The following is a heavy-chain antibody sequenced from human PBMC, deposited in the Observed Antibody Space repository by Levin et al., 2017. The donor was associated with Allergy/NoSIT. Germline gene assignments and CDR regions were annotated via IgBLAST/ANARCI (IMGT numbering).Heavy chain of an antibody. CDR3: GRLPKPRVGSSSYYYYLDV. CDR2: VYYGAST. Sequence: SETLSLTCAVSGGSISSANFYWGWIRQPPGKGLEWIGAVYYGASTYYNPSLKGQVTLSVDTSKNQFALRLSTVTAADTAVYYCGRLPKPRVGSSSYYYYLDVWGKGTTVTVSS. V-gene: IGHV4-39*01. D-gene: IGHD6-6*01. J-gene: IGHJ6*03. CDR1: GGSISSANFY.